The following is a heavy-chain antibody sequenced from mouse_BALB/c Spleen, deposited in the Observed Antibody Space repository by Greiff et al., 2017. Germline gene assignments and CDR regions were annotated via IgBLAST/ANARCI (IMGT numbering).Heavy chain of an antibody. J-gene: IGHJ3*01. V-gene: IGHV14-3*02. D-gene: IGHD3-1*01. CDR1: GFNIKDTY. Sequence: LVESGAELVKPGASVKLSCTASGFNIKDTYMHWVKQRPEQGLEWIGRIDPANGNTKYDPKFQGKATITADTSSNTAYLQLSSLTSEDTAVYYCARGYLGGFAYWGQGTLVTVSA. CDR2: IDPANGNT. CDR3: ARGYLGGFAY.